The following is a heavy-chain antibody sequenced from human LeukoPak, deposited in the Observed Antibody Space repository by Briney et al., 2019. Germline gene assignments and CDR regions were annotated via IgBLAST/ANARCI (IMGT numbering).Heavy chain of an antibody. J-gene: IGHJ3*02. CDR1: GFTFNTYA. D-gene: IGHD2-2*02. CDR2: IGGSSTSL. V-gene: IGHV3-21*01. Sequence: GGSLRLSCAGSGFTFNTYAMSWVRQAPGKGLEWVSSIGGSSTSLYYADSLKGRFTISRDNAKNSLYLQLNSLRAEDTAVYYCATDQGYCSSTICYSAFDIWGQGTMVTVSS. CDR3: ATDQGYCSSTICYSAFDI.